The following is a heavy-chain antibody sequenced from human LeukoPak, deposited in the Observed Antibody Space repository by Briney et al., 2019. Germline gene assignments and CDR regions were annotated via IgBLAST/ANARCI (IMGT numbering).Heavy chain of an antibody. CDR1: GFTFSSYA. CDR3: ARPPSTSDFDNWFDP. CDR2: ISYDGSNK. Sequence: PGGSLRLSCAASGFTFSSYAMHWVRQAPGKGLEWVAVISYDGSNKYYADSVKGRFTISRDNSKNTLYLQMNSLRAEDTAVYYCARPPSTSDFDNWFDPWGQGTLVTVSS. D-gene: IGHD2-2*01. V-gene: IGHV3-30-3*01. J-gene: IGHJ5*02.